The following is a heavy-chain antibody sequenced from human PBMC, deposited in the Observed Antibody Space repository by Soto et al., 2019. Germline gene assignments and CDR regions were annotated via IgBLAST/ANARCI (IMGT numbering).Heavy chain of an antibody. CDR2: ISAYNGNT. Sequence: ASVKVCCKASGYTFTSYGISWVRQAPGQGLEWMGWISAYNGNTNYAQKLQGRVTMTTDTSTSTAYMELRSLRSDDTAVYYCAVNMVRGVMISYYYYGMDVWGQGTTVTVSS. J-gene: IGHJ6*02. D-gene: IGHD3-10*01. CDR1: GYTFTSYG. CDR3: AVNMVRGVMISYYYYGMDV. V-gene: IGHV1-18*01.